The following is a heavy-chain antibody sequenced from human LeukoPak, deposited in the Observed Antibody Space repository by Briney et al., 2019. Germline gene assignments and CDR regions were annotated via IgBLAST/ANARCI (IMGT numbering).Heavy chain of an antibody. Sequence: SETLSLTCTVSGGSISSGSYYWSWIRQPAGKGLEWIGEINHSGSTNYNPSLKSRVTISVDTSKNQFSLKLSSVTAADTAVYYCARELREHGVFDIWGQGTMVTVSS. V-gene: IGHV4-61*10. CDR3: ARELREHGVFDI. CDR1: GGSISSGSYY. D-gene: IGHD1-26*01. CDR2: INHSGST. J-gene: IGHJ3*02.